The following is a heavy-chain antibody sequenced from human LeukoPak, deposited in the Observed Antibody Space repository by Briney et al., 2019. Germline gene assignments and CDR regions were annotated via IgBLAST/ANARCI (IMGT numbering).Heavy chain of an antibody. V-gene: IGHV1-2*02. CDR2: INPNSGGT. CDR1: GYTFTGCY. Sequence: ASVKVSCKASGYTFTGCYMHWVRQAPGQGLEWMGWINPNSGGTNYAQKFQGRVTMTRDTSISTAYMELSRLRSDDTAVYYCASGSSSSHSYYYYYMDVWGKGTTVTVSS. CDR3: ASGSSSSHSYYYYYMDV. J-gene: IGHJ6*03. D-gene: IGHD6-6*01.